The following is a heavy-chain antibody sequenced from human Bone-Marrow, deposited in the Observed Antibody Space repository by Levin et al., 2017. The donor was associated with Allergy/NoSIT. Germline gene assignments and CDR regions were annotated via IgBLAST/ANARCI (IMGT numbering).Heavy chain of an antibody. V-gene: IGHV4-30-2*01. CDR2: IYHSGST. CDR3: ARSRLTTVTTFDY. Sequence: LRLSCAVSGGSISSGGYSWSWIRQPPGKGLEWIGYIYHSGSTYYNPSLKSRVTISVDRSKNQFSLKLSSVTAADTAVYYCARSRLTTVTTFDYWGQGTLVTVSS. J-gene: IGHJ4*02. D-gene: IGHD4-17*01. CDR1: GGSISSGGYS.